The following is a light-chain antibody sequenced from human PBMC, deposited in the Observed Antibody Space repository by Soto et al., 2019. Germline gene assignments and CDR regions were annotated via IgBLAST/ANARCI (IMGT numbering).Light chain of an antibody. V-gene: IGKV3-11*01. CDR3: QQRSNWPPIT. CDR2: DAS. J-gene: IGKJ5*01. CDR1: QSVSSY. Sequence: EIVVTQSPATLSLSPGERATLSCRASQSVSSYLAWYQQKPGQAPRLLIYDASNRATGIQARFSGSGSGTDFTLTISSLEPEDFAVYYCQQRSNWPPITFGQGTRLEIK.